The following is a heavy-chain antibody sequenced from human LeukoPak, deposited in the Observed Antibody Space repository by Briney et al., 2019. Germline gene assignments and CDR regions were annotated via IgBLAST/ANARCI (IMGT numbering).Heavy chain of an antibody. CDR2: IYYSGST. CDR1: GGSISNYY. CDR3: AVGDTAMVI. Sequence: PSETLSLTCTVSGGSISNYYWSWIRQPPGKGLEWIGYIYYSGSTYYNPSLKSRVTISVDTSKNQFSLKLSSVTAADTAVYYCAVGDTAMVIWGQGTLVTVSS. J-gene: IGHJ4*02. V-gene: IGHV4-59*04. D-gene: IGHD5-18*01.